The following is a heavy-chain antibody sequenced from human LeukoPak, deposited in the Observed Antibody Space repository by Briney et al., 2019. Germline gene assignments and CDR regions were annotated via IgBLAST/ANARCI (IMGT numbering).Heavy chain of an antibody. CDR1: GFTFSSYW. V-gene: IGHV3-7*01. Sequence: GGSLRLSCAASGFTFSSYWTSWVRQAPGKGLEWVANIKQGGSEKYYVDSVKGRFTISRDNAKNFLYLQMNSLRAEDTAVYYCARTYYDILTGYNPYFDYWGQGILVTVSS. J-gene: IGHJ4*02. CDR2: IKQGGSEK. CDR3: ARTYYDILTGYNPYFDY. D-gene: IGHD3-9*01.